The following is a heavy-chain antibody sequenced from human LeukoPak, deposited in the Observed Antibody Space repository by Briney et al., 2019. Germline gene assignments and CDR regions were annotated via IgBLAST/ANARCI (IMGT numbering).Heavy chain of an antibody. V-gene: IGHV3-30-3*01. CDR3: ARGSLSDAFDI. Sequence: GGSLRLSCAASGFTFSSYAMRWARQAPGKGLEWVAVISYDGSNKYYADSVKGRFTISRDNSKNTLYLQMNSLRAEDTAVYYCARGSLSDAFDIWGQGTMVTVSS. CDR1: GFTFSSYA. J-gene: IGHJ3*02. CDR2: ISYDGSNK.